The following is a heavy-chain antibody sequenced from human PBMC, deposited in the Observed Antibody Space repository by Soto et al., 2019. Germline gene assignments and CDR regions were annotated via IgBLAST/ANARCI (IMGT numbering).Heavy chain of an antibody. D-gene: IGHD6-19*01. CDR2: ISASGGSS. CDR3: ARAIKEKQRLPHAFDL. J-gene: IGHJ3*01. V-gene: IGHV3-23*01. Sequence: EVELLESGGGLVRPGGSLRLSCVASGFTFGRYAMSWVRHSPGKGLEWVSSISASGGSSFYADSVKGRFTISKDNSQNTVTLQMNSLRVEDRAVYYCARAIKEKQRLPHAFDLWGRGTMVTVSA. CDR1: GFTFGRYA.